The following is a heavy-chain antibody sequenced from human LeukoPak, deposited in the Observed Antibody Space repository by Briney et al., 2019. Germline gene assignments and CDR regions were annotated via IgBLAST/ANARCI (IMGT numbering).Heavy chain of an antibody. CDR1: GFTFSSYG. D-gene: IGHD3-10*01. J-gene: IGHJ4*02. V-gene: IGHV3-30*18. CDR3: AKAGWGEADPPYDY. CDR2: ISYDGSNK. Sequence: PGGSLRLTCAASGFTFSSYGMHWVRQAPGKGLEWVAVISYDGSNKYYADSVKGRFTISRDNSKNTLYLQMNSLRAEDTAVYYCAKAGWGEADPPYDYYGQGTLVTVSS.